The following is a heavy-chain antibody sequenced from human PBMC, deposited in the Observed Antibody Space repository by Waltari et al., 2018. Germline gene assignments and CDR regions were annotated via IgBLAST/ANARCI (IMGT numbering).Heavy chain of an antibody. J-gene: IGHJ3*02. CDR3: AREKGMVVAATGSGAFDI. CDR1: GGSISRYY. V-gene: IGHV4-59*01. Sequence: QVQLQESGPGLVKPSETLSLTCTVSGGSISRYYWRWIRQPPGKGLEWIGYIYYSGSTNYNPSLKSRVTISVDTSKNQFSLKLSSVTAADTAVYYCAREKGMVVAATGSGAFDIWGQGTMVTVSS. D-gene: IGHD2-15*01. CDR2: IYYSGST.